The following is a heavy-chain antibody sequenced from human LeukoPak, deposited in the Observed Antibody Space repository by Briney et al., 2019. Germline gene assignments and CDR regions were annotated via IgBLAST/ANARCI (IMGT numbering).Heavy chain of an antibody. CDR2: ISASGGST. J-gene: IGHJ4*02. D-gene: IGHD3-10*01. Sequence: GGSLRLSCAASGFTFSGYVMNWVRQAQGKGLEWVSAISASGGSTYYANSVKGRFTISRDNSKNTLYLQMNSLRADDTAVYYCAKVGYYYGSGSYCLDYWGQGTLVTASS. CDR3: AKVGYYYGSGSYCLDY. V-gene: IGHV3-23*01. CDR1: GFTFSGYV.